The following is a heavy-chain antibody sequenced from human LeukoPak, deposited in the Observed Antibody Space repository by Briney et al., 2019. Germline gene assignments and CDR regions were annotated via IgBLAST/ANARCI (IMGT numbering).Heavy chain of an antibody. CDR1: GFSVSNTY. V-gene: IGHV3-53*01. CDR2: IYSGGNT. Sequence: GGSLRLSCAASGFSVSNTYMSWVRQAPGKGLEWVSIIYSGGNTYYADSVKGRFTISRDNSKNTLYLQKNRLRPEDTAVYYCARGTVIAPDYWGQGTLVTVSS. J-gene: IGHJ4*02. D-gene: IGHD2-21*01. CDR3: ARGTVIAPDY.